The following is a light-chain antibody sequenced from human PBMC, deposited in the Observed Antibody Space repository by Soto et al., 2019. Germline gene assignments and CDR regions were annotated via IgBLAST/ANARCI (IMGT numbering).Light chain of an antibody. J-gene: IGKJ5*01. V-gene: IGKV3-15*01. CDR2: DAS. CDR3: QQYYDWPIT. CDR1: QSVSSS. Sequence: ETVLTQSPATLSLSPGERATLSCRASQSVSSSQLAWYQQKPGQAPRLLIYDASTRATGIPARFSGSGSGTEFTLTISSLQSEDFAVYYCQQYYDWPITFGQGTRLEIK.